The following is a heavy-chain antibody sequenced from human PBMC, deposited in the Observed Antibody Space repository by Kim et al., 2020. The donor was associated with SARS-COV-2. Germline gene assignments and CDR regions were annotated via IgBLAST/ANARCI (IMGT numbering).Heavy chain of an antibody. CDR3: ARVQGVLRFLEWLPYGMDV. CDR1: GGTFSSYA. J-gene: IGHJ6*02. D-gene: IGHD3-3*01. Sequence: SVKVSCKASGGTFSSYAISWVRQAPGQGLEWMGGIIPIFGTANYAQKFQGRVTITADESTSTAYMELSSLRSEDTAVYYCARVQGVLRFLEWLPYGMDVWGQGTTVTVSS. CDR2: IIPIFGTA. V-gene: IGHV1-69*13.